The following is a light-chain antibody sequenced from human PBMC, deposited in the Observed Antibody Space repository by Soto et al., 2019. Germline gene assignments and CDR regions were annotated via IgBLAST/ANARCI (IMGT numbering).Light chain of an antibody. J-gene: IGLJ1*01. CDR1: SSDVGGYDY. CDR2: DVT. Sequence: QSELTQPPSASGSPGQSVAIPCTGTSSDVGGYDYVSWYQQHPGKAPKLMIYDVTKRPSGVPDRFSGSKSGNTASLTVSGLQAEDEDDYYCSSYAGTHIVFGTGTKVPVL. V-gene: IGLV2-8*01. CDR3: SSYAGTHIV.